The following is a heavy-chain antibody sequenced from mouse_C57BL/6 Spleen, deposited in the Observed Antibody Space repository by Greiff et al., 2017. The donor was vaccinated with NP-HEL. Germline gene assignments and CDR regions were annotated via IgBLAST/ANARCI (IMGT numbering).Heavy chain of an antibody. V-gene: IGHV5-6*01. CDR1: GFTFSSYG. CDR2: ISSGGSYT. Sequence: EVQLVESGGDLVKPGGSLKLSCAASGFTFSSYGMSWVRQTPDKRLEWVATISSGGSYTYYPDSVKGRFTISRDNAKNTLYLQMSSLKSEDTAMYYCARSPTDLLRVYFDVWGTGTTVTVSS. CDR3: ARSPTDLLRVYFDV. D-gene: IGHD2-12*01. J-gene: IGHJ1*03.